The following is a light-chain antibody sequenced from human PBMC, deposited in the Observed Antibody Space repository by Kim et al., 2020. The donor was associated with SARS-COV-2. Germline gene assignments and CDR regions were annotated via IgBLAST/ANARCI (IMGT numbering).Light chain of an antibody. Sequence: QSALTQPASVSGSPGQSITISCTGTSSDVGNYNLVSWYQQHPDKAPKLMIYEVTKRPSGVSNRFSGSKSGNTASLTISGLQAEDEADYYCCSYASSTTVVVGGGTQLTVL. CDR3: CSYASSTTVV. J-gene: IGLJ2*01. CDR1: SSDVGNYNL. CDR2: EVT. V-gene: IGLV2-23*02.